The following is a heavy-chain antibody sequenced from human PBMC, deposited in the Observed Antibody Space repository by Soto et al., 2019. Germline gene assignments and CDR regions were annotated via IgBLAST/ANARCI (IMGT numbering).Heavy chain of an antibody. CDR1: GFTFSDYC. Sequence: QVQLVESGGGLVKPGGSLRLSCAASGFTFSDYCMTWIRQAPGKGLEWVSYISSSGSTIYYADSMKGRFTISRDNAKNSLYLQMNSLRAEDTAVYYCASDPREYYFDYWGQGTLVTVSS. V-gene: IGHV3-11*01. J-gene: IGHJ4*02. CDR2: ISSSGSTI. CDR3: ASDPREYYFDY.